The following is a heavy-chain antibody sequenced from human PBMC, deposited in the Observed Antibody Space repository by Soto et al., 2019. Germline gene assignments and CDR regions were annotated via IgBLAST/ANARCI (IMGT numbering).Heavy chain of an antibody. CDR1: GGTFSSYA. D-gene: IGHD6-13*01. CDR3: ARVGAAAGLVDS. Sequence: QVQLVQSGAEVKKPGSSVKVSCNASGGTFSSYAISWVRQAPGQGLEWMGGIIPIFGTANYAQKFQGRVTITADESTSTAFMELSSLRSEDTAVYYCARVGAAAGLVDSWGQGTLVTVSS. J-gene: IGHJ4*02. V-gene: IGHV1-69*01. CDR2: IIPIFGTA.